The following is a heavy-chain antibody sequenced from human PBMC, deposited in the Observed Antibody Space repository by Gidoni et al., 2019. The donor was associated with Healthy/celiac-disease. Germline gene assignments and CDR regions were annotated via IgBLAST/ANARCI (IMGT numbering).Heavy chain of an antibody. V-gene: IGHV3-30*18. D-gene: IGHD1-26*01. CDR3: AKTGSYDDVYFDY. CDR1: GFTFSSYG. Sequence: VQLVDSGGGVVQPGRSLRLSCAASGFTFSSYGMHWVRQAPGKGLEWVAVISYDGSNKYYADSVKGRFTISRDNSKNTLYLQMNSLRAEDTAVYYCAKTGSYDDVYFDYWGQGTLVTVSS. CDR2: ISYDGSNK. J-gene: IGHJ4*02.